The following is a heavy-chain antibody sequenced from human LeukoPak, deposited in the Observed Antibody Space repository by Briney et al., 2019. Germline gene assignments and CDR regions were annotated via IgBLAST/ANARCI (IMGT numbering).Heavy chain of an antibody. J-gene: IGHJ4*02. D-gene: IGHD3-16*01. CDR2: ISSSSSYI. Sequence: GGSLRLSCAASGFTFSSYSMNWVRQAPGKGLEWVSSISSSSSYIYYADSVKGRFTISRDNAKNTPYLQMNSLRAEDTAIYYCAKDQGTVMVVLGTGIDYWGQGTLVTVSS. CDR3: AKDQGTVMVVLGTGIDY. V-gene: IGHV3-21*01. CDR1: GFTFSSYS.